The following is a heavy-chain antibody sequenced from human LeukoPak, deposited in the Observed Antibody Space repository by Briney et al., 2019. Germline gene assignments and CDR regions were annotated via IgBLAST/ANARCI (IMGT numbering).Heavy chain of an antibody. CDR3: ARGLGYCSGGSCWPYYYYGMDV. Sequence: GASVKVSCKASGYTFTSYDINWVRQATGQGLEWMGWMNPNSGNTGYEQKFQGRVTMTRNTSISTAYMELSSLRSEDTAVYYCARGLGYCSGGSCWPYYYYGMDVWGQGTTVTVSS. CDR1: GYTFTSYD. CDR2: MNPNSGNT. V-gene: IGHV1-8*01. J-gene: IGHJ6*02. D-gene: IGHD2-15*01.